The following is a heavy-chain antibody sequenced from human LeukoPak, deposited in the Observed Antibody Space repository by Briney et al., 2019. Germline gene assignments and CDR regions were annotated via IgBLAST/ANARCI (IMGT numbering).Heavy chain of an antibody. D-gene: IGHD2-8*02. CDR3: ARTKGYWLPYQTFDY. CDR2: INHSGST. CDR1: GGSFSGYY. Sequence: SETLSLTCAVYGGSFSGYYWSWIRQPPGKGLEWIGEINHSGSTNYNPSLKSRVTISVDTYKNQFSLKLSSVTAADTAVYYCARTKGYWLPYQTFDYRGQGTLVTVSS. V-gene: IGHV4-34*01. J-gene: IGHJ4*02.